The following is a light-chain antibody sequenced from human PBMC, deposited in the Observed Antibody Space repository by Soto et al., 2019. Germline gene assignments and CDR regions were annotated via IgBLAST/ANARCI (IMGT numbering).Light chain of an antibody. Sequence: IPTTQSPSSQSASLFYRVTITCGASHSVSFWLAWYQQKPGKAPKLLIYDASSLQSGVPSRFSGSGSGTEFSLSITGLQPDDFATYYCQKYNSAPRTFGQGTKVDIK. CDR2: DAS. V-gene: IGKV1-5*01. CDR3: QKYNSAPRT. J-gene: IGKJ1*01. CDR1: HSVSFW.